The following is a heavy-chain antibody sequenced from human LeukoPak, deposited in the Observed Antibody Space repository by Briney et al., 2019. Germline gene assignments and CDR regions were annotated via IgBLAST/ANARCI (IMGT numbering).Heavy chain of an antibody. CDR3: TRDVSSSWTYYYYYYMDV. J-gene: IGHJ6*03. D-gene: IGHD6-13*01. CDR1: GFTFGDYA. V-gene: IGHV3-49*04. CDR2: IRSKAYGGTT. Sequence: SGGSLRLSCTASGFTFGDYAMSWVRQAPGKGLEWVGFIRSKAYGGTTEYAASVKGRFTISRDDSKSIAYLQMNSLKTEDTAVYYCTRDVSSSWTYYYYYYMDVWGKGTTVTISS.